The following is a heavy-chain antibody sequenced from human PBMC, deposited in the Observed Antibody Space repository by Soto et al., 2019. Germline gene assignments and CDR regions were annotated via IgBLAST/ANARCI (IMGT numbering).Heavy chain of an antibody. J-gene: IGHJ4*02. CDR3: ARQRGCDY. Sequence: EVQLVESGGGLVQPGGSLRLSCAASGFTFSGYSMSWVRQAPGKGLEWVANIKQDGSEKYYVASVKGRFTISRDNAKNSVYLQMNSLRADDTAVYYFARQRGCDYWGQGTLVTVSS. CDR2: IKQDGSEK. V-gene: IGHV3-7*01. D-gene: IGHD1-1*01. CDR1: GFTFSGYS.